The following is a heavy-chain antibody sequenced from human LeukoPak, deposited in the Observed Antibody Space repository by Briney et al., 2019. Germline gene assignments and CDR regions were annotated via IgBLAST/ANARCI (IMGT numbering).Heavy chain of an antibody. J-gene: IGHJ5*02. CDR2: FNPIFGSA. Sequence: ASVKVSCKASGDSLGTYGITWVRQAPGEGLEWMGGFNPIFGSAQYAQKFQGRVTITMDVSARTVYMELSSLRSEDTTIYYCARDFGSGVFDPWGQGTLVTVSS. V-gene: IGHV1-69*05. CDR1: GDSLGTYG. D-gene: IGHD3-10*01. CDR3: ARDFGSGVFDP.